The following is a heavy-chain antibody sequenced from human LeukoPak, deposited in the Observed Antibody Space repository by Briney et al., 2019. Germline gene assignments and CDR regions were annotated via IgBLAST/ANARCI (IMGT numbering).Heavy chain of an antibody. J-gene: IGHJ5*02. CDR1: GGSFSGYY. Sequence: SETLSLTCAVYGGSFSGYYWSWIRQPPGKGLEWIGEINHSGSTNYNPSLESRVTISVDTSKNQFSLKLSSVTAADTAVYYCARAPYCSSTSCYTSWFDPWGQGTLVTVSS. V-gene: IGHV4-34*01. CDR3: ARAPYCSSTSCYTSWFDP. D-gene: IGHD2-2*02. CDR2: INHSGST.